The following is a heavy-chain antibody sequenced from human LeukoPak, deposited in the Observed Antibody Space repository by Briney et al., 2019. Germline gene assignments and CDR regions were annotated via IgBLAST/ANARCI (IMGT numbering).Heavy chain of an antibody. V-gene: IGHV3-48*03. CDR1: GFTFSSYE. CDR2: ISSSGSAI. CDR3: AELGITMIGGV. J-gene: IGHJ6*04. D-gene: IGHD3-10*02. Sequence: GGSLRLSCAASGFTFSSYEMNWVRQAPGKGLEWVSYISSSGSAIYYADSVKGRFTISRDNAKNSLYLQMNSLRAEDTAVYYCAELGITMIGGVWGKGTTVTIPS.